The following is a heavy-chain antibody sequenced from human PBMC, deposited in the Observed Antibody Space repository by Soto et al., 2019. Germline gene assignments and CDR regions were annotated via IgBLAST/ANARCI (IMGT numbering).Heavy chain of an antibody. CDR3: ARAGFWSGYYSSDYYYGMDV. Sequence: SETLSLTCTVSGGSISSGGYYWSWIRQHPXKGLEWIGYIYYSGSTYYNPSLKSRVTISVDTSKNQFSLKLSSVTAADTAVYYCARAGFWSGYYSSDYYYGMDVWGQGTTVTVSS. V-gene: IGHV4-31*03. CDR2: IYYSGST. J-gene: IGHJ6*02. D-gene: IGHD3-3*01. CDR1: GGSISSGGYY.